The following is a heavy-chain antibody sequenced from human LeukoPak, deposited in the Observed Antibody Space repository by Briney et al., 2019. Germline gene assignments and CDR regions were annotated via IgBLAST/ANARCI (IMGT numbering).Heavy chain of an antibody. J-gene: IGHJ4*02. D-gene: IGHD3-22*01. CDR1: GYSISTVYS. V-gene: IGHV4-38-2*02. Sequence: PSETLSLTCSVSGYSISTVYSWGWIRQSPGRGLEWIGSLYHSGSTYYNPSLNSRVTISLDTSKNHFSLNLSTVTAADTAVYFCARGVGYDDTLGSYYGFFDHWSQGTLVTVSS. CDR3: ARGVGYDDTLGSYYGFFDH. CDR2: LYHSGST.